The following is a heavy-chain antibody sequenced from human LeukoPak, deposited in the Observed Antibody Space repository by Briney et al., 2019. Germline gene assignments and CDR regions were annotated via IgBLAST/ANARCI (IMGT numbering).Heavy chain of an antibody. CDR2: IYHSGST. J-gene: IGHJ4*02. CDR1: GGSISSGGYY. CDR3: ARGGDHAPIDY. V-gene: IGHV4-30-2*01. D-gene: IGHD2-21*02. Sequence: SETLSLTCTVSGGSISSGGYYWSWIRQPPGKGLEWIGYIYHSGSTYYNPSLKSRVTISVDRSKNQFSLKLSSVTAADTAVYYCARGGDHAPIDYWGQGTLVTVSS.